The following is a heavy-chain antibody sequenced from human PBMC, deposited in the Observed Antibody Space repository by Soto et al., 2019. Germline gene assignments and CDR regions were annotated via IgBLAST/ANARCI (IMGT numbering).Heavy chain of an antibody. D-gene: IGHD1-7*01. J-gene: IGHJ4*02. CDR1: GFTFGSYW. CDR3: ARDRDWNYGDY. CDR2: INTYGSST. V-gene: IGHV3-74*01. Sequence: EVQLVESGGGLVQPGGSLRLSCSASGFTFGSYWMHWVSQVPGKGLVWVSRINTYGSSTSYADSVKGRFTISRDNAKNTLYPQMSSLRAEDTAVYYCARDRDWNYGDYWGQGTLVTVSS.